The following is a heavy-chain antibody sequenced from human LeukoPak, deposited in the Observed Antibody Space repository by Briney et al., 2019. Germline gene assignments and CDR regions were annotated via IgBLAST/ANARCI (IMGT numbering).Heavy chain of an antibody. Sequence: PGGSLRLSCAAPGFTFISYAMSWVRQAPGKGLEWVSAISGSGGSTYYADSVKGRFTISRDNSKNTLYLQMNSLRAEDTAVYYCAKDADIVVVPAAGGNFDYWGQGTLVTVSS. D-gene: IGHD2-2*01. CDR2: ISGSGGST. J-gene: IGHJ4*02. CDR1: GFTFISYA. CDR3: AKDADIVVVPAAGGNFDY. V-gene: IGHV3-23*01.